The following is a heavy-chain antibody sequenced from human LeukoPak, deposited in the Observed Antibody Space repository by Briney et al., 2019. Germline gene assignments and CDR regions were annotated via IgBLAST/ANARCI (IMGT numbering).Heavy chain of an antibody. V-gene: IGHV1-18*01. Sequence: GAAVKVSCKASGYTFTSYGSSGVGQAPGQGREGMGCISDYNGNKNYAQKLQGRVTMTTDTHTSTAYMELRSLRSDDTAVYYCARDRPSSWTIPPDYWGQGTLVTVSS. D-gene: IGHD6-13*01. J-gene: IGHJ4*02. CDR3: ARDRPSSWTIPPDY. CDR2: ISDYNGNK. CDR1: GYTFTSYG.